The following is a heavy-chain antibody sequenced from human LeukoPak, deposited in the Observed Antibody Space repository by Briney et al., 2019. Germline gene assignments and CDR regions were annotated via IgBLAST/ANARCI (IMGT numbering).Heavy chain of an antibody. CDR3: ATHTSSGWLY. CDR2: IDQDGSET. D-gene: IGHD6-19*01. J-gene: IGHJ4*02. Sequence: GGSLRLSCAVSGFIFSNSWMNWVRQAPGKGLEWVAGIDQDGSETNYVDSVKGRFTISRDNSKNSLSLQMNSLRAEDTAVYYCATHTSSGWLYWGQGTLVTVSS. V-gene: IGHV3-7*03. CDR1: GFIFSNSW.